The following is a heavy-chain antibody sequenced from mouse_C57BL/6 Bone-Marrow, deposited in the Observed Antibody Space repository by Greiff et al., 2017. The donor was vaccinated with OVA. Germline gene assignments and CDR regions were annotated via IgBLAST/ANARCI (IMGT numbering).Heavy chain of an antibody. CDR1: GYTFTSYW. V-gene: IGHV1-64*01. Sequence: QVQLQQPGAELVKPGASVKLSCKASGYTFTSYWMHWVKQRPGQGLEWIGMIHPNSGSTNYNEKFKSKATLTVDKSSSTAYMQLSSLTSEDSAVYYCASPYYSNCLFAYWGQGTLVTVSA. D-gene: IGHD2-5*01. CDR3: ASPYYSNCLFAY. CDR2: IHPNSGST. J-gene: IGHJ3*01.